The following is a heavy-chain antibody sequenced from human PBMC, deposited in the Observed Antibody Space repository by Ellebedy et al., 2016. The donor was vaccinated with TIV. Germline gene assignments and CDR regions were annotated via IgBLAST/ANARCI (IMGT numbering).Heavy chain of an antibody. CDR1: GFTFSSYG. J-gene: IGHJ5*02. D-gene: IGHD4-11*01. Sequence: GESLKISCAASGFTFSSYGMHWVRQAPGKGLEWVAFISYDGSNKYYGDSVKGRFTVSRDNSKKTLYLQMNSLRAEDTAVYYCAKSNSIMDYFDPWGQGTLVTVSS. CDR3: AKSNSIMDYFDP. CDR2: ISYDGSNK. V-gene: IGHV3-30*18.